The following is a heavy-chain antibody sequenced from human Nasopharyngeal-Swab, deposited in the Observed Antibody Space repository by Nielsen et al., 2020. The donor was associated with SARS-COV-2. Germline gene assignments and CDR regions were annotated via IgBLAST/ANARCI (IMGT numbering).Heavy chain of an antibody. Sequence: SETLSLTCTVSGGSISSYYWSWIRQPPGKGLEWIGYIYYSGSTNYNPSLKSRVTISVDTSKNQFSLKLGSVTAADTAVYYCARGTRGYSLYWYFDLWGRGTLVTVSS. CDR2: IYYSGST. J-gene: IGHJ2*01. V-gene: IGHV4-59*01. CDR1: GGSISSYY. CDR3: ARGTRGYSLYWYFDL. D-gene: IGHD3-22*01.